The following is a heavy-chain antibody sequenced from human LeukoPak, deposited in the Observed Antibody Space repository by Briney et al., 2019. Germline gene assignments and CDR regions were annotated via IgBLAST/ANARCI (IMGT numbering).Heavy chain of an antibody. CDR1: GGSISSYY. V-gene: IGHV4-59*08. D-gene: IGHD1-26*01. CDR3: ARHESFFDY. J-gene: IGHJ4*02. CDR2: IYYSGST. Sequence: SETLSLTCTVSGGSISSYYWSWIRKPPGKGMEWIGYIYYSGSTNYNPSLKSRVTISVDTSKNQFSLKLSSVAAADTAVYYCARHESFFDYWGQGTLVTVSS.